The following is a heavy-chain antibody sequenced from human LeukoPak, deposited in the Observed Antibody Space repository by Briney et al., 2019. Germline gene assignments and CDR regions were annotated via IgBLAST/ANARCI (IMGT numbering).Heavy chain of an antibody. V-gene: IGHV1-24*01. CDR2: FDPEDGET. CDR1: GYTLTELS. J-gene: IGHJ4*02. D-gene: IGHD2-15*01. Sequence: ASVKVSCKVSGYTLTELSMHWVRQAPGKGLEWMGGFDPEDGETIYAQKFQGRVTMTEDTSTDTAYMELSSLRSEDTAVYYCATQVPYCSGGSCFDHFDYWGQGTLVTVSS. CDR3: ATQVPYCSGGSCFDHFDY.